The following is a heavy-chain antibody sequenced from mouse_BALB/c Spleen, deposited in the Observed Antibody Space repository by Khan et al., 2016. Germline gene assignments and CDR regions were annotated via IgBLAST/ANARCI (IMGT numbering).Heavy chain of an antibody. J-gene: IGHJ2*01. CDR1: GFTFSSYA. CDR2: ISSGGSS. V-gene: IGHV5-6-5*01. CDR3: TTKFYYFDY. Sequence: EVELVESGGGLVKPGGSLKLSCAASGFTFSSYAMSWVRQTPEKRLEWVASISSGGSSFYPDILKDRFTISRDNARNILSLQMSSLRSEGTVMYYCTTKFYYFDYWGQGTTLTVSS.